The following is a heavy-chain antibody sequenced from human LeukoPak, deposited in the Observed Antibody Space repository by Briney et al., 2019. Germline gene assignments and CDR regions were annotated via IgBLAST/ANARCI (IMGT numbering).Heavy chain of an antibody. CDR3: AKDLTPLYYYDSSGYYYGYYFDY. V-gene: IGHV3-23*01. Sequence: GGTLRLSCAASGFMFRNHGMNWVRQAPGKGLEWLSTISGSGDNTYYADSVKGRFTVSRDNSKNTLYLQMNSLRAEDTAVYYCAKDLTPLYYYDSSGYYYGYYFDYWGQGTLVTVSS. D-gene: IGHD3-22*01. CDR1: GFMFRNHG. J-gene: IGHJ4*02. CDR2: ISGSGDNT.